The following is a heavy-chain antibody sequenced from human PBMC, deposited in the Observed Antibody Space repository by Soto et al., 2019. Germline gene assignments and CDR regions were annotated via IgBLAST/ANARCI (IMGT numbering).Heavy chain of an antibody. CDR2: ISSSSSYI. V-gene: IGHV3-21*01. Sequence: PGGSLRLSCAASGFTFSSYSMNWVRQAPGKGLEWVSSISSSSSYIYYADSVKGRFTISRDNAKNSLYLQMNSLRAEDTAVYYCARDRIAVAGPPGYWGQGTLVTVSS. J-gene: IGHJ4*02. CDR3: ARDRIAVAGPPGY. D-gene: IGHD6-19*01. CDR1: GFTFSSYS.